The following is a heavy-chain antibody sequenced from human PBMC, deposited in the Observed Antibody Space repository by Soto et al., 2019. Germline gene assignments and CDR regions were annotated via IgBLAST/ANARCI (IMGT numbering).Heavy chain of an antibody. CDR1: GGSIRSYY. V-gene: IGHV4-59*08. Sequence: SETLSLTCTVSGGSIRSYYWSWIRQPPGKGLEWIGYIYNSGNANYNPSLRSRVTISVDTSENQFSLKLNSVTAADTAVYFCALHSSGTAVTYDRPFHSWGQGTLVTVSS. CDR2: IYNSGNA. J-gene: IGHJ4*02. D-gene: IGHD4-17*01. CDR3: ALHSSGTAVTYDRPFHS.